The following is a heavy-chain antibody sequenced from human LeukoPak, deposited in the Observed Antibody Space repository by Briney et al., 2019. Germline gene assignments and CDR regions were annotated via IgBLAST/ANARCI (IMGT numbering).Heavy chain of an antibody. J-gene: IGHJ4*02. D-gene: IGHD3-22*01. CDR3: ARPGLQTYYYDSSGYYYVD. CDR2: INHSGST. Sequence: PSETLSLTCAVYGGSFSGYYWSWIRQRPGKGLEWIGEINHSGSTNYNPSLKSRVTISVDTSKNQFSLKLSSVTAADTAVYYCARPGLQTYYYDSSGYYYVDWGQGTLVTVSS. V-gene: IGHV4-34*01. CDR1: GGSFSGYY.